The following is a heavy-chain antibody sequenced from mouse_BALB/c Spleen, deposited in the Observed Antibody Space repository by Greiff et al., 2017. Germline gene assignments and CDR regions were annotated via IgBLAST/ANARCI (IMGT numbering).Heavy chain of an antibody. Sequence: EVMLVESGGGLVQPGGSRKLSCAASGFTFSSFGMHWVRQAPEKGLEWVAYISSGSSTIYYADTVKGRFTISRDNPKNTLFLQMTGLRSEDTAMYYCAREGVSELTGSYYYAMDYWGQGTSVTVSS. J-gene: IGHJ4*01. V-gene: IGHV5-17*02. CDR1: GFTFSSFG. CDR3: AREGVSELTGSYYYAMDY. CDR2: ISSGSSTI. D-gene: IGHD4-1*01.